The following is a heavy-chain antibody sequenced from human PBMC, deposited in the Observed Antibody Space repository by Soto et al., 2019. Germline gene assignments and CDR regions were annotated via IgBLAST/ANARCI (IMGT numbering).Heavy chain of an antibody. CDR1: GYTLTELS. Sequence: ASVKVSCKVSGYTLTELSMHWGRQAPGKGLEWMGGFDPEDGETIYAQKFQGRVTMTEDTSTDTAYMELSSLRSEDTAVYYCATDRKTGDQLDFDYWGQGTLVTVSS. D-gene: IGHD7-27*01. CDR2: FDPEDGET. V-gene: IGHV1-24*01. J-gene: IGHJ4*02. CDR3: ATDRKTGDQLDFDY.